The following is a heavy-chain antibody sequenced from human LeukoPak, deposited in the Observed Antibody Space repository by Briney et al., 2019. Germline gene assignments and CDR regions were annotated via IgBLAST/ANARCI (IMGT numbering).Heavy chain of an antibody. V-gene: IGHV3-11*01. D-gene: IGHD6-13*01. CDR2: ISSSGSTI. CDR1: GFTFSDYY. CDR3: ARGIAAAGTQWFDP. J-gene: IGHJ5*02. Sequence: GGSLRLSCAASGFTFSDYYMSWIRQAPGKGLEWDSYISSSGSTIYYADSVKGRFTISRDNAKNSLYLQMNSLRAEDTAVYYCARGIAAAGTQWFDPWGQGTLVTVSS.